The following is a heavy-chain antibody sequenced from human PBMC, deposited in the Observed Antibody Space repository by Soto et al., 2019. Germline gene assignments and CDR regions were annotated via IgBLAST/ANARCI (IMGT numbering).Heavy chain of an antibody. Sequence: EVQLVESGGGLVQPGRSQRLSCAASGFRFEDYGIHWVRQAPGKGLEWVSSISWNSRNIAYADSVKGRFTVSRDNAKNSLYLHMNSLRPEDTALYYCAKDISRYQLVLITEGMDVWGQGTTVTVSS. D-gene: IGHD3-10*01. V-gene: IGHV3-9*01. J-gene: IGHJ6*02. CDR2: ISWNSRNI. CDR3: AKDISRYQLVLITEGMDV. CDR1: GFRFEDYG.